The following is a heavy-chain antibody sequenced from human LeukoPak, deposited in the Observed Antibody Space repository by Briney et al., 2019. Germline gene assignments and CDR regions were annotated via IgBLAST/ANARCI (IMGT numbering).Heavy chain of an antibody. V-gene: IGHV3-7*05. CDR2: IKQDGSEK. D-gene: IGHD6-13*01. J-gene: IGHJ4*02. Sequence: GGSLRLSCAASGFTLSNYWMNWVRQAPGKGLEWVANIKQDGSEKYYVDSVKGRFTISKDNAKNSVYLQMNSLRAEDTAVYYCAKHMYSSTWSQIDYWGQGTLVTVSS. CDR3: AKHMYSSTWSQIDY. CDR1: GFTLSNYW.